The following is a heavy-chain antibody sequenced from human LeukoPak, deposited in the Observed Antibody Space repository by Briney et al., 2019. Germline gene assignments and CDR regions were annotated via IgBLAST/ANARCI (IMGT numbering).Heavy chain of an antibody. J-gene: IGHJ4*02. CDR3: ARGDLYCSSTSCYPLIDY. V-gene: IGHV4-34*01. CDR2: INHSGST. CDR1: GGSFSGYY. D-gene: IGHD2-2*01. Sequence: SETLSLTCAVYGGSFSGYYWSWIRQPPGKGLEWIEEINHSGSTNYNPSLKSRVTISVDTSKNQFSLKLSSVTAADTAVYYCARGDLYCSSTSCYPLIDYWGQGTLVTVSS.